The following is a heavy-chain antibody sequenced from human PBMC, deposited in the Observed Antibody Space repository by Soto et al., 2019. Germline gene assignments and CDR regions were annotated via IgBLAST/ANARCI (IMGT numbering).Heavy chain of an antibody. D-gene: IGHD3-22*01. J-gene: IGHJ4*02. CDR3: AIAYDDSSGYLLVYFDY. CDR2: IYYSRST. Sequence: PSETLSLTCTVSGGSISSYYWSWIRKPTGKGLEWIGYIYYSRSTNYNPSLKSRVTISVDTSKNQFSLKLSSVTAADTAVYYCAIAYDDSSGYLLVYFDYWGQGTLVTVSS. V-gene: IGHV4-59*01. CDR1: GGSISSYY.